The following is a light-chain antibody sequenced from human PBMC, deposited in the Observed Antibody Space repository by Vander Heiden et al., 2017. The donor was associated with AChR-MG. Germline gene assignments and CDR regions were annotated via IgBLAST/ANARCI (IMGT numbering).Light chain of an antibody. Sequence: IVLTQSPGTLSLSQGERATLSCRASQSVSSSYLAWYQHKPGQAPRLLIYGASNRATGIPDRFSGSGSGTDFTLTISRLEPEDFAVYYCQQYGSSPYTFGQGTKLEIK. CDR1: QSVSSSY. CDR2: GAS. CDR3: QQYGSSPYT. V-gene: IGKV3-20*01. J-gene: IGKJ2*01.